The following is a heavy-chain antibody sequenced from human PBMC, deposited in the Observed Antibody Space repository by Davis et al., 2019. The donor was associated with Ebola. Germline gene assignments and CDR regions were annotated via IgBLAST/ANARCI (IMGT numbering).Heavy chain of an antibody. CDR3: ARGVGLYGDYEDYFDY. CDR1: GGTFSSYA. Sequence: AASVKVSCKASGGTFSSYAISWVRQAPGQGLEWMGGIIPIFGTANYAQTFQGRVTITADESTSTAYMELSSLRSEDTAVYYCARGVGLYGDYEDYFDYWGQGTLVTVSS. D-gene: IGHD4-17*01. CDR2: IIPIFGTA. J-gene: IGHJ4*02. V-gene: IGHV1-69*13.